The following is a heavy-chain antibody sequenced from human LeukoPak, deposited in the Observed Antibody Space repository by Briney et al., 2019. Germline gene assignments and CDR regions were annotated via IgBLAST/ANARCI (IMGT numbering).Heavy chain of an antibody. V-gene: IGHV3-66*01. Sequence: GGSLRLSCAASGFTVSSNYMSWVRQAPGKGLEWVSVIYSGGSTYYADSVKGRFTISRDNSKNTLYLQMNSLRAEDTAVYYCARAYRGDDHFDYWGQGTLVTVSS. CDR2: IYSGGST. D-gene: IGHD3-10*01. J-gene: IGHJ4*02. CDR3: ARAYRGDDHFDY. CDR1: GFTVSSNY.